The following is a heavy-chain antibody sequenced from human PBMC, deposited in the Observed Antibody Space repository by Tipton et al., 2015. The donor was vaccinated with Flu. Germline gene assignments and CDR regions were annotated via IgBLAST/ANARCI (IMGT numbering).Heavy chain of an antibody. Sequence: TLSLTCAVSGDSVSTDFYYWSWLRQPPGKGLEWIGYVHYTGTTKYNPSLQSRVTVSVDRAKKYFSLNLSSVTAADTAVYFCARDRSLAPGAMVDWGQGTRVTVSS. CDR3: ARDRSLAPGAMVD. CDR2: VHYTGTT. CDR1: GDSVSTDFYY. J-gene: IGHJ4*02. D-gene: IGHD5-18*01. V-gene: IGHV4-61*03.